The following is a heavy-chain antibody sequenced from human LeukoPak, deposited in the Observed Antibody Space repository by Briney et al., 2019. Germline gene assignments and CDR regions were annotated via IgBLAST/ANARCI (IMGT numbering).Heavy chain of an antibody. J-gene: IGHJ5*02. CDR3: ARSGYCTNALCLGWFDP. CDR2: IYPGDSDT. D-gene: IGHD2-8*01. V-gene: IGHV5-51*01. Sequence: GESLKISCKGSGYIFTSYWIAWVRQMPGKGPEWMGIIYPGDSDTRYSPSFQGQVTISADKSISTAYLQWSSLKASDTAMYYCARSGYCTNALCLGWFDPWGQGTLVTVSS. CDR1: GYIFTSYW.